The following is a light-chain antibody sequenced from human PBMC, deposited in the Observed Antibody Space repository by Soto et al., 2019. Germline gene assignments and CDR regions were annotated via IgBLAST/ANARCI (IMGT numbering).Light chain of an antibody. CDR1: QTVRNNY. CDR2: DAS. CDR3: QQVSSYPLT. J-gene: IGKJ4*01. V-gene: IGKV3-20*01. Sequence: EFVLTQAPGTLSLSPGERATLSCRASQTVRNNYLAWYQHKPGQAPRLLIYDASSRATGIPDRFSGGGAGTDFTLTISRLVPEDFAVYYCQQVSSYPLTFGGGTKVEIK.